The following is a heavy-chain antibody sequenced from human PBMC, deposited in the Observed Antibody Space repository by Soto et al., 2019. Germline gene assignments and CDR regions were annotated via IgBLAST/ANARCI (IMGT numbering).Heavy chain of an antibody. CDR3: ACIFSGGYGYGFYYYGMDV. V-gene: IGHV4-61*08. CDR2: THHSGST. Sequence: PSETLSLTCTVSGGSVNSGDYYWSWIRQTPGKGLAWIGYTHHSGSTNYNAPLKGRVTMSVDTSQNQFSLKLSSVTAADTAVYYCACIFSGGYGYGFYYYGMDVWGQGTTVTVSS. J-gene: IGHJ6*02. CDR1: GGSVNSGDYY. D-gene: IGHD5-18*01.